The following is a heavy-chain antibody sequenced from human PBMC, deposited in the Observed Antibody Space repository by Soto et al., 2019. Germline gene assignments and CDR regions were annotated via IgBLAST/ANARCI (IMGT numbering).Heavy chain of an antibody. J-gene: IGHJ6*02. CDR3: ARKCSGGSCYLSRMHV. Sequence: PGESLKISWKGSGYSFTSYWISWVRQMPGKGLEWMGRIDPSDSYTNYSPSFQGHVTISADKSISTAYLQWSSLKASDPAMYYCARKCSGGSCYLSRMHVWGQGTPVTVSS. CDR1: GYSFTSYW. CDR2: IDPSDSYT. D-gene: IGHD2-15*01. V-gene: IGHV5-10-1*01.